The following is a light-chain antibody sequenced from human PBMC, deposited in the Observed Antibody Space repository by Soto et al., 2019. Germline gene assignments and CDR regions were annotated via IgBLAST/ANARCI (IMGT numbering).Light chain of an antibody. CDR2: DVS. CDR1: SSAVGGYNY. V-gene: IGLV2-14*01. J-gene: IGLJ1*01. Sequence: QSVLTQPASVSGSPGQSITISCTGTSSAVGGYNYVSWYQQHPGKAPKLMIYDVSNRPSGVSNRFSGSKSGNTASLTISGLQAEDEADYYCSSYTSSSTQVFGAGTKLTVL. CDR3: SSYTSSSTQV.